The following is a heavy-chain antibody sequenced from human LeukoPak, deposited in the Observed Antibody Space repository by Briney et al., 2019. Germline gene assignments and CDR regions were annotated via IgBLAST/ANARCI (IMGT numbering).Heavy chain of an antibody. J-gene: IGHJ4*02. Sequence: GGSLRLSCAASGFTFSSYWMSWVRQAPGKGLEWVANIKQDGSEKYYVDSVKGRFTFSRDNAKNSLYLQMDSLRAEDTAVYYCARDKSAGADTGSSFYYWGQGALVTVSS. CDR1: GFTFSSYW. D-gene: IGHD3-10*01. CDR3: ARDKSAGADTGSSFYY. CDR2: IKQDGSEK. V-gene: IGHV3-7*03.